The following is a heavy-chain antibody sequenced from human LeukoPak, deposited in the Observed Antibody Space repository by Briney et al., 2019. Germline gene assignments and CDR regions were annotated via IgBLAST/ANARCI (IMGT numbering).Heavy chain of an antibody. V-gene: IGHV4-31*03. CDR2: LYHDGGI. CDR3: AKERGDTAMFMFIEA. D-gene: IGHD5-18*01. CDR1: GCSITSGGYY. Sequence: PSQTLSLTCTVSGCSITSGGYYWIWIRQFPGMDLEWIGFLYHDGGIYYNPSLKSRVTISLDASNIQFSLKLSSVTAADTAVYDCAKERGDTAMFMFIEAWGQGTLVTVSS. J-gene: IGHJ5*02.